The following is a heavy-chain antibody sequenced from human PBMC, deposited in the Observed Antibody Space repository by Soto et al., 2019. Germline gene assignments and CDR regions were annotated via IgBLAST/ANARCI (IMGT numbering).Heavy chain of an antibody. CDR3: ARDGRILRPALYYDI. V-gene: IGHV3-48*03. D-gene: IGHD2-15*01. Sequence: PGGSPRLSCAASGLTFSSYEMNWVRQAPGKGLEWVSYISRSGNPHYYTDSVKGRFTISKDNAKNSLYLQMNNPRAEDTAGDYYARDGRILRPALYYDIWGRCTLVTVS. CDR2: ISRSGNPH. J-gene: IGHJ2*01. CDR1: GLTFSSYE.